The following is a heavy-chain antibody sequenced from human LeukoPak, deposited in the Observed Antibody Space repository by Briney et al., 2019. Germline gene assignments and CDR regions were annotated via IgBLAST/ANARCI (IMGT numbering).Heavy chain of an antibody. Sequence: ASVKVSCEASGYTFTGYYMHWVRQAPGQGLEWMGWINPNSGGTNYAQKFQGRVTMTRDTSISTAYMELSRLRSDDTAVYYCARVLEYSSSGDAFDIWGQGTMATVSS. CDR2: INPNSGGT. V-gene: IGHV1-2*02. CDR3: ARVLEYSSSGDAFDI. CDR1: GYTFTGYY. D-gene: IGHD6-6*01. J-gene: IGHJ3*02.